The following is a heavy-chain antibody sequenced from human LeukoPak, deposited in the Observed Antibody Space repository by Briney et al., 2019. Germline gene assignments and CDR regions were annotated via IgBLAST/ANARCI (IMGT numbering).Heavy chain of an antibody. D-gene: IGHD3/OR15-3a*01. CDR1: GGTFSSYA. Sequence: SSVKVSCKASGGTFSSYAISWVRQAPGQGLEWMGRNIPLFGTTNYAQKFQGRVTITTDESTSTDYMELSSLRSEDTAVYYCAYGLALTGWFDPWGQGTLVTVSS. V-gene: IGHV1-69*05. CDR2: NIPLFGTT. J-gene: IGHJ5*02. CDR3: AYGLALTGWFDP.